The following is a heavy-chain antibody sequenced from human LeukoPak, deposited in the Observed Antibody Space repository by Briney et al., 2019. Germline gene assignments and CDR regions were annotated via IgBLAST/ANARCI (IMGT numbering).Heavy chain of an antibody. Sequence: GGSLRLSCAASGFTFDDYAMHWVRQAPGKGLEWVSGISWNSGSIGYADSVKGRFTISRDNAKNSLYLQMNSLRAEDTALYYCARFGGYYYGSGSYFRQAGPPFDYWGQGTLVTVSS. CDR2: ISWNSGSI. CDR3: ARFGGYYYGSGSYFRQAGPPFDY. CDR1: GFTFDDYA. J-gene: IGHJ4*02. V-gene: IGHV3-9*01. D-gene: IGHD3-10*01.